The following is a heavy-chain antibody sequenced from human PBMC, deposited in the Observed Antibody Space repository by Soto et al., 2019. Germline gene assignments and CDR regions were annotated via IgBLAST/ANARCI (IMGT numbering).Heavy chain of an antibody. CDR2: ISGSGGST. CDR1: GFTFSSYA. Sequence: PGGSLRLSCAASGFTFSSYAMSWVRQAPGKGLEWVSAISGSGGSTYYADSVKGRFTISRDNSKNTLYLQMNSLRAEDTAVYYCAKGLYYDSSGAIDYWGQGTLVTVSS. V-gene: IGHV3-23*01. D-gene: IGHD3-22*01. CDR3: AKGLYYDSSGAIDY. J-gene: IGHJ4*02.